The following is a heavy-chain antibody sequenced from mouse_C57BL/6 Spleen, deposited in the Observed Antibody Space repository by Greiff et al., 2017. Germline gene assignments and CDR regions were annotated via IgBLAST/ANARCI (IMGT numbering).Heavy chain of an antibody. Sequence: EVNVVESGPGLAKPSQTLSLTCSVTGYSITSDYWNWIRKFPGNKLEYMGYISYSGSTYYNPSLKSRLSITRDTSKNQYYLQLNSVTTEDTATYYCARSHYGSSYGSFDYWGQGTTLTVSS. CDR2: ISYSGST. J-gene: IGHJ2*01. CDR1: GYSITSDY. CDR3: ARSHYGSSYGSFDY. V-gene: IGHV3-8*01. D-gene: IGHD1-1*01.